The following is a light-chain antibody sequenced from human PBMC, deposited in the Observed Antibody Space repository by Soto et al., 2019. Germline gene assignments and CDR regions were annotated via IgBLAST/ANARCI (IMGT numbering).Light chain of an antibody. CDR1: RSNIGSNA. CDR3: AAWDDSLNARGV. V-gene: IGLV1-44*01. J-gene: IGLJ3*02. CDR2: NDN. Sequence: QSVLTQPPSASGTPGQRVTISCSGSRSNIGSNAVSWYQQLPGTAPKLLIYNDNQRPSGVPDRFSASKSGTSASLAISGLQSEDEADYYCAAWDDSLNARGVFVGGTKLTVL.